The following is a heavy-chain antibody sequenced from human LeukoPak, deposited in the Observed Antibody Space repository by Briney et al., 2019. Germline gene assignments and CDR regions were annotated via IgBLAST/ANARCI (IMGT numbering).Heavy chain of an antibody. Sequence: GESLRISCRTSGYSFTTYWIGWVRQLPGQGLEWMGLIYPVDSDTRYSPSFQGQVSISADKSISTAYLQWSSLKASDTAIYYCARHGGNYDYWGQGTLATVSS. CDR1: GYSFTTYW. D-gene: IGHD1-26*01. J-gene: IGHJ4*02. CDR2: IYPVDSDT. V-gene: IGHV5-51*01. CDR3: ARHGGNYDY.